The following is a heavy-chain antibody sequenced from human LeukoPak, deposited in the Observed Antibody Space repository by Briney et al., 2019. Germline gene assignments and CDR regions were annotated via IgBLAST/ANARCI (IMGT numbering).Heavy chain of an antibody. D-gene: IGHD1-26*01. Sequence: SETLSLTCTVSGGSISSYYWSWIRQPPGKGLEWIGYISYSGTTNYSPSLKSRVTISVDTSKNQFSLKLSSVTAADTAMYYCARHSGTYHFDYWGQGALVTVSS. CDR3: ARHSGTYHFDY. V-gene: IGHV4-59*08. CDR2: ISYSGTT. CDR1: GGSISSYY. J-gene: IGHJ4*02.